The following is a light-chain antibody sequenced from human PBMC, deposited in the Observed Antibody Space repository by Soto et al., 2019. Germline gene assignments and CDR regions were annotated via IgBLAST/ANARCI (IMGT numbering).Light chain of an antibody. CDR1: QSLLHSNGYNY. CDR3: MQALQTPWT. CDR2: LGS. J-gene: IGKJ1*01. Sequence: DIVMTQSPLSLPVTPGEPASISCRSSQSLLHSNGYNYLDWYLQKPGQSPQLLIYLGSNRASGVPDRFSGSESGTDFTLKISRVDAEDVGVYYCMQALQTPWTFGQGTKVEIK. V-gene: IGKV2-28*01.